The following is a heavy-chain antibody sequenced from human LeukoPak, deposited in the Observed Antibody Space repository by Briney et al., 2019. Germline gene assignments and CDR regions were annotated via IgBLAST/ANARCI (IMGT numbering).Heavy chain of an antibody. V-gene: IGHV3-30-3*01. D-gene: IGHD3-16*02. Sequence: GGSLRLSCAASGFTFSSYAMHWVRQDPGKGLEWVAVISYDGSNKYYADSVKGRFTISRDNSKNTLYLQMNSLRAEDTAVYYCARESGRYDYVWGSYQGGDWGQGTLVTVSS. J-gene: IGHJ4*02. CDR1: GFTFSSYA. CDR2: ISYDGSNK. CDR3: ARESGRYDYVWGSYQGGD.